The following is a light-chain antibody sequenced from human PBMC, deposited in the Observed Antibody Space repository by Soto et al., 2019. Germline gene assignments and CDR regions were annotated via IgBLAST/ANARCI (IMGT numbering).Light chain of an antibody. CDR3: QQYNSYSPYT. Sequence: DIQMTQSPSTLSASVGDRVTITCRASQSISSWLAWYQQKPGKAPKLRIYKASSLERGVPSRFSGSGSGTEFTLTVSSLQPDDFATYYCQQYNSYSPYTFGRGTKGEIK. J-gene: IGKJ4*01. V-gene: IGKV1-5*03. CDR1: QSISSW. CDR2: KAS.